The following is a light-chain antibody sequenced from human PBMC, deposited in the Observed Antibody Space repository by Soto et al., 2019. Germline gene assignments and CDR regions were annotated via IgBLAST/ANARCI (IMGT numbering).Light chain of an antibody. Sequence: EIVLTQSPGTLSLSPGERATLSCRASQSVSSSYLAWYQQKPGQAPRLLIYGASSRATGIPDRFSGSGSGTDFTLTISRLEPEAFAVYYCQPYGSSMWTLGQGTKVDIK. CDR2: GAS. J-gene: IGKJ1*01. V-gene: IGKV3-20*01. CDR1: QSVSSSY. CDR3: QPYGSSMWT.